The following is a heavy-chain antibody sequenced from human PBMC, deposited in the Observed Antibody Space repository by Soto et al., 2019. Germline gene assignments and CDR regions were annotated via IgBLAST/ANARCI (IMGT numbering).Heavy chain of an antibody. CDR2: IYYSGST. V-gene: IGHV4-39*01. CDR3: ARLLGGDYDDWYFDL. D-gene: IGHD4-17*01. Sequence: SETLSLTCTVSGGSISSSSYYWGWIRQPPGKGLEWIGSIYYSGSTYYNPSLKSRVTISVDTSKNQFSLKLSSVTAADTAVYYCARLLGGDYDDWYFDLWGRGTLVTVSS. J-gene: IGHJ2*01. CDR1: GGSISSSSYY.